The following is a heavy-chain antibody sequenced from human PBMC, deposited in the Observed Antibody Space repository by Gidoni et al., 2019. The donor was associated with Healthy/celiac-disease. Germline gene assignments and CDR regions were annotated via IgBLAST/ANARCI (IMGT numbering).Heavy chain of an antibody. CDR1: GYTFTSYY. J-gene: IGHJ5*02. D-gene: IGHD2-2*01. V-gene: IGHV1-46*03. CDR3: ARDDKGYCSSTRCYKWGWFDP. Sequence: QVQLVQSGAEVKKPGASVKVSCKASGYTFTSYYLHWVRQAPGQGLEWVGIINPTGGSTSYAQKFQGRVTMTRDTSTSTVYMELSSLRSEDTAVYYCARDDKGYCSSTRCYKWGWFDPWGQGTLVTVSS. CDR2: INPTGGST.